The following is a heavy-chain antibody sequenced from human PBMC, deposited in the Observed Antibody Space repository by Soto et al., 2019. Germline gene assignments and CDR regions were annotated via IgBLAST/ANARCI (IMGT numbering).Heavy chain of an antibody. Sequence: GGSLRLSCAASGFTFSSYGMHWVRQAPGKGLEWVAVIWYDGSNKYYADSVKGRFTISRDNSKNTLYLQMNSLRAEDTAVYYCARDRLRYFDWLTDNPRKNWFDPWGQGTQVTVSS. CDR3: ARDRLRYFDWLTDNPRKNWFDP. V-gene: IGHV3-33*01. D-gene: IGHD3-9*01. CDR1: GFTFSSYG. J-gene: IGHJ5*02. CDR2: IWYDGSNK.